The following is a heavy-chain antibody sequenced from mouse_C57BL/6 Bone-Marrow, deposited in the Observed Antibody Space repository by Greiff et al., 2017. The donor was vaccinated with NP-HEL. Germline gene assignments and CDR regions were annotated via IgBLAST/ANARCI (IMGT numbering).Heavy chain of an antibody. V-gene: IGHV5-6*01. CDR2: ISSGGSYT. D-gene: IGHD1-1*01. CDR3: ARQYGSPYAMDY. Sequence: EVMLVESGGDLVKPGGSLKLSCAASGFTFSSYGMSWVRQTPDKRLEWVATISSGGSYTYYPDSVKGRFTISRDNAKNTRYLQMSSLKSEDTAMYYCARQYGSPYAMDYWGKGTSVTVSS. J-gene: IGHJ4*01. CDR1: GFTFSSYG.